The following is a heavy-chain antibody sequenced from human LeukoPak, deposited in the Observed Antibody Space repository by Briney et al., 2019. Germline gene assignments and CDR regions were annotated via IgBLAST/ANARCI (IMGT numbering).Heavy chain of an antibody. CDR1: GFTFSSYG. D-gene: IGHD2-2*02. Sequence: GGSLRLSCAASGFTFSSYGMHWVRQAPGKGLEWVTFIRYDGTNKYYADSVKGRFTISRDNSKNTMYLQMNSLRAEDTAVYFCAKDAIDTHPLYFDYWGQGTLVPVSS. CDR3: AKDAIDTHPLYFDY. V-gene: IGHV3-30*02. CDR2: IRYDGTNK. J-gene: IGHJ4*02.